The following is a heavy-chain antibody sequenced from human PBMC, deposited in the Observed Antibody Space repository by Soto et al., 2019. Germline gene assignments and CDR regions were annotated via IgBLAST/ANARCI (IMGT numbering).Heavy chain of an antibody. Sequence: QLQLQESGPGLVKPSETLSLTCTVSGGSISSSSYYWGWIRQPPGKGLEWIGSIYYSGSTYYNPSLKSRVTISVDTSNNQFSLKLSSVTAADTAVYYCATYSSSWYVVYWGQGTLVTVSS. CDR1: GGSISSSSYY. D-gene: IGHD6-13*01. J-gene: IGHJ4*02. V-gene: IGHV4-39*01. CDR3: ATYSSSWYVVY. CDR2: IYYSGST.